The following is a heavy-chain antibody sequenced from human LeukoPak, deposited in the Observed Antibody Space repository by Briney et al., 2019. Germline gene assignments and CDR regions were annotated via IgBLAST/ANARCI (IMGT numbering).Heavy chain of an antibody. J-gene: IGHJ4*02. CDR1: GGSIIRSNW. CDR3: TTYYNILTGYTFDS. Sequence: SGTLSLTCVGSGGSIIRSNWWSWVRQSPDKGLEWIGEIDHSGDTNYKWSLRNRVTMSVDRSKNQFSLKLTSVTAADTAVYYCTTYYNILTGYTFDSWGPGTLVTVFS. V-gene: IGHV4-4*02. D-gene: IGHD3-9*01. CDR2: IDHSGDT.